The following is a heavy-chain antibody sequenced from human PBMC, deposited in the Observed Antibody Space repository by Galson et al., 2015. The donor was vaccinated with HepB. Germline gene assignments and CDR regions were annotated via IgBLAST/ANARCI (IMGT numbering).Heavy chain of an antibody. Sequence: SLRLSCAASGFTVSSNYMSWVRQALGKGLEWVSLIYTGGRTYYADSVKGRFTISRDNSKNTLYLQMNSLRAEDTAVYYCARGRGYNWNDVFQYYYYYGMDVWGQGTTITVSS. CDR2: IYTGGRT. CDR1: GFTVSSNY. V-gene: IGHV3-53*01. J-gene: IGHJ6*02. CDR3: ARGRGYNWNDVFQYYYYYGMDV. D-gene: IGHD1-20*01.